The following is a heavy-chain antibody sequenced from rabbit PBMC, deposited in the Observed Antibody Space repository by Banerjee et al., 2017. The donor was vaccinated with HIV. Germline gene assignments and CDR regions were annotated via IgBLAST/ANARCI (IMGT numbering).Heavy chain of an antibody. CDR2: IYPDYGTT. CDR3: ARDLAGVIGWNFNL. CDR1: GIDFSTYG. J-gene: IGHJ4*01. V-gene: IGHV1S45*01. D-gene: IGHD4-1*01. Sequence: QEQLVESGGGLVTLGGSLKLSCKASGIDFSTYGISWVRQAPGKGLEWIGYIYPDYGTTVYATWAKGRFTISKTSWTTVTLQMTSLTAADTASYFCARDLAGVIGWNFNLWGPGTLVTVS.